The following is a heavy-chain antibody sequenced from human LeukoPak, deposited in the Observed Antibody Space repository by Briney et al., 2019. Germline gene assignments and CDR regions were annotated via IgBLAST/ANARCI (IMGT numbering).Heavy chain of an antibody. V-gene: IGHV4-59*12. Sequence: SETLSLTCTVSGGSISSYYWSWIRQPPGKGLEWIGYIYYSGRTDYNPSLESRVTISVDTSKNQFSLKLSSVTAADTAVYYCARLRYFDWSPFDYWGQGTLVTVSS. CDR1: GGSISSYY. D-gene: IGHD3-9*01. CDR3: ARLRYFDWSPFDY. CDR2: IYYSGRT. J-gene: IGHJ4*02.